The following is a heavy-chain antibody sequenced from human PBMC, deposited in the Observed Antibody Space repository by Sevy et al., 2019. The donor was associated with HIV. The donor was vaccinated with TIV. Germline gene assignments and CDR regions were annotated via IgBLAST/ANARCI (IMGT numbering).Heavy chain of an antibody. V-gene: IGHV3-66*01. CDR3: ARGKSGYGYALNY. Sequence: GESLKISCAASGFTVYSNYMTWVRQAPGKGLEGVSVIHSDDTTYHADSVKDRFTISRDNFKNTLYLHMSSLRAEDTAVYYCARGKSGYGYALNYWGQGPLVTVSS. D-gene: IGHD5-18*01. CDR1: GFTVYSNY. CDR2: IHSDDTT. J-gene: IGHJ4*02.